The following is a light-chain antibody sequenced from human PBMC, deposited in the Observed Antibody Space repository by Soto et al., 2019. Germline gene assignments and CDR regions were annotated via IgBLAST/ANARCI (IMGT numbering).Light chain of an antibody. CDR1: QSVSSDY. Sequence: EIVLTQSPGTLSLSPGERATLSCRASQSVSSDYLAWYQQKPGQTPKVLIYRASSRATGIPDRFSGSGSGTDFTLTISRLEPEDFAVYYCQQYNNRPPETFGQGTKLE. J-gene: IGKJ2*01. CDR2: RAS. CDR3: QQYNNRPPET. V-gene: IGKV3-20*01.